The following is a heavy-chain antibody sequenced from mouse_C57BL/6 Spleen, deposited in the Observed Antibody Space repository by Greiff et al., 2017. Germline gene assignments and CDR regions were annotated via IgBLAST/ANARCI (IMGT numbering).Heavy chain of an antibody. V-gene: IGHV5-17*01. CDR1: GFTFSDYG. D-gene: IGHD1-1*01. Sequence: DVKLVESGGGLVKPGGSLKLSCAASGFTFSDYGMHWVRQAPEKGLEWVAYISSGSSTIDYADTVKGRFTISRDNAKNTLFLQMTSLRSEDTAMYYCARAGLRYYFDYWGQGTTLTVSS. CDR2: ISSGSSTI. J-gene: IGHJ2*01. CDR3: ARAGLRYYFDY.